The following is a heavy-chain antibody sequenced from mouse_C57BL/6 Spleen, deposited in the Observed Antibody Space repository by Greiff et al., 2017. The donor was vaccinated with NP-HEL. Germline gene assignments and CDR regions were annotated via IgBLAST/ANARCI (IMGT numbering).Heavy chain of an antibody. Sequence: QVQLQQSGPGLVQPSQSLSITCTVSGFSLTSYGVHWVRQSPGKGLEWLGVIWRGGSTDYNAAFMSRLSITKDNSTSQVFFKMNSLQADDTARYYGAKNDYEGCAMDYWGQGTSVTVSS. CDR1: GFSLTSYG. CDR3: AKNDYEGCAMDY. V-gene: IGHV2-5*01. CDR2: IWRGGST. D-gene: IGHD2-4*01. J-gene: IGHJ4*01.